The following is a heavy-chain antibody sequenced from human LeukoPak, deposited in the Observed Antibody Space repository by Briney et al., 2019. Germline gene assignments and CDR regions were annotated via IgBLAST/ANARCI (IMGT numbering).Heavy chain of an antibody. CDR1: GGDFNSHT. CDR2: IIPMRNLA. J-gene: IGHJ5*01. V-gene: IGHV1-69*02. D-gene: IGHD2-15*01. Sequence: ASVKVSCKASGGDFNSHTINWVRQAPGQGLEWMGRIIPMRNLANYAHKFQGRVIITADKSRRTAYMEMSRLTSDDTAVYYCARGKYCSGGECYSVRTSCDGFDSWGQGTVVSVSS. CDR3: ARGKYCSGGECYSVRTSCDGFDS.